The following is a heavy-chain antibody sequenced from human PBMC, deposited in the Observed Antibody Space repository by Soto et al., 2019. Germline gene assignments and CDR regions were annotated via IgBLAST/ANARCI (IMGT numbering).Heavy chain of an antibody. V-gene: IGHV1-2*04. CDR2: INPNSGGT. J-gene: IGHJ4*02. CDR1: GYTLTGNY. D-gene: IGHD3-16*01. Sequence: AASVKVSCKASGYTLTGNYMHWVRRAPGQGLEWMGWINPNSGGTNYAQKFQGWVTMTRDTSINTAYMELSRLRSDDTAVYYCARASDMITSFDYWGQGTLVTVSS. CDR3: ARASDMITSFDY.